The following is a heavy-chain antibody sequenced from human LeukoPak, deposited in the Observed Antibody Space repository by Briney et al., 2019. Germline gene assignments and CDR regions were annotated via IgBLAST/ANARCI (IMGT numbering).Heavy chain of an antibody. D-gene: IGHD1-7*01. CDR2: ISYDGGNA. CDR3: ARDKGTIWNSQNDPFDI. J-gene: IGHJ3*02. V-gene: IGHV3-30*10. CDR1: GFTFCSYI. Sequence: GGSLRLSCAASGFTFCSYIMHWVRQAPGKGLEWVAVISYDGGNAYYTKSVKGRFTISRDNSENTLFLQMSSLRGEDTAVYYCARDKGTIWNSQNDPFDIWGQGTMVTVSS.